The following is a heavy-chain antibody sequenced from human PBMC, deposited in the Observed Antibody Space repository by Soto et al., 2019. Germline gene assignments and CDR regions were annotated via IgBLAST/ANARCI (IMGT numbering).Heavy chain of an antibody. Sequence: QVQLVQSGAEVKKPGASVKVSCKASGYTFTSYDINWVRQATGQGLEWMGWMNPNSGNTGYAQKSPGRVTMTRNTSLSTAYMELSSLRSEGTAVYYCAREKTSYGMDVWGQGTTVTVSS. CDR1: GYTFTSYD. V-gene: IGHV1-8*01. CDR3: AREKTSYGMDV. J-gene: IGHJ6*02. CDR2: MNPNSGNT.